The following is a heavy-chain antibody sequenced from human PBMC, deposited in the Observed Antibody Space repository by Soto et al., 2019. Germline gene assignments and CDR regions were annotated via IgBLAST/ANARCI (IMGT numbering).Heavy chain of an antibody. D-gene: IGHD3-22*01. CDR3: ARLLPLGYDSSGYPYYFDY. J-gene: IGHJ4*02. CDR1: GYSFTSYW. V-gene: IGHV5-51*01. CDR2: IYPGDSDT. Sequence: GESLKISCKGSGYSFTSYWIGWVRQMPGKGLEWMGIIYPGDSDTRYSPSFQGQVTISADKSISTAYLQWRSLKASDTAMYYCARLLPLGYDSSGYPYYFDYWGQGTLVTVSS.